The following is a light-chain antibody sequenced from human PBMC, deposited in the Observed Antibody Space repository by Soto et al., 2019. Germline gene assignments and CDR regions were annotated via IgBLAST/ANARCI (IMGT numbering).Light chain of an antibody. J-gene: IGLJ2*01. V-gene: IGLV2-14*03. CDR2: DVS. CDR1: SSDVGAHNY. Sequence: QSALTQPASVSGSPGQSIAISCTGTSSDVGAHNYVSWYQQHPGKAPKLIIYDVSNWPSGVSTRFSAFKSGNTASLTISGLQAEDEADYYCSSYTYTSTLVIFGGGTKLTVL. CDR3: SSYTYTSTLVI.